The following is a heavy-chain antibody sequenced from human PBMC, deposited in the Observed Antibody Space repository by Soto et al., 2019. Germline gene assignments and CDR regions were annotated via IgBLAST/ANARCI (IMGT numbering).Heavy chain of an antibody. V-gene: IGHV3-23*01. CDR3: AKHSNYYGSGGSFDY. CDR2: INGSGGST. CDR1: GFTFSSYA. Sequence: GGSLRLSCAASGFTFSSYAMTWVRQAPGKGLEWVSTINGSGGSTYYADSVKGRFTISRDNSKNTLYLQMNSLRAEDTAVYYCAKHSNYYGSGGSFDYWGQGTLVTVSS. J-gene: IGHJ4*02. D-gene: IGHD3-10*01.